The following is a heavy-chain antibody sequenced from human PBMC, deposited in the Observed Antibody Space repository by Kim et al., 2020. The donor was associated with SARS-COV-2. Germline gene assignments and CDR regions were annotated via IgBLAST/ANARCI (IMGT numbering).Heavy chain of an antibody. J-gene: IGHJ4*02. Sequence: ASVKVSCKASGYTFTSYAMNWVRQAPGQGLEWMGWINTNTGNPTYAQGFTGRFDLSLDTSVSTAYLQISSLKAEDTAVYYCARDKMDTYYDFWSGYYSKAPFDYWGQGTLVTVSS. CDR2: INTNTGNP. CDR1: GYTFTSYA. CDR3: ARDKMDTYYDFWSGYYSKAPFDY. V-gene: IGHV7-4-1*02. D-gene: IGHD3-3*01.